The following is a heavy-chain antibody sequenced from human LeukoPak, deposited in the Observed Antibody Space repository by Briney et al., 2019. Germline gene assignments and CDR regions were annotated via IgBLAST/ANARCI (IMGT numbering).Heavy chain of an antibody. J-gene: IGHJ6*03. CDR3: TRRSIAARPPYYYYYMDV. Sequence: GGSLRLSCAASGFTFSGSAMHWVRQASGKGLEWVGRIRSKANSYATAYAASAKGRFTISRDDSKNTAYLQMNSLKTEDTAVYYCTRRSIAARPPYYYYYMDVWGKGTTVTVSS. CDR2: IRSKANSYAT. CDR1: GFTFSGSA. V-gene: IGHV3-73*01. D-gene: IGHD6-6*01.